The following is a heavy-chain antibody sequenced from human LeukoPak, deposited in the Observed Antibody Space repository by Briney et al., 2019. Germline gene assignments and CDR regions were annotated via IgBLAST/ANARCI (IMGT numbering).Heavy chain of an antibody. CDR2: ITYRGSG. V-gene: IGHV4-34*01. D-gene: IGHD5-12*01. J-gene: IGHJ4*02. CDR1: NGFDSYY. Sequence: SETLSLTCAVYNGFDSYYMTIVRQPPGKGLEWVGEITYRGSGNYNPSLKGRATISINVSQRQFSLSLRSVTAADTAIYYCARHTWQWLPFDDWGQGTQVTISS. CDR3: ARHTWQWLPFDD.